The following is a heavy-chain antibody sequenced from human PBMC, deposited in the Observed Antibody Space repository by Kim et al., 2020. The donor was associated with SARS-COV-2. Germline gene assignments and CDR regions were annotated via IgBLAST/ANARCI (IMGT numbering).Heavy chain of an antibody. J-gene: IGHJ4*02. D-gene: IGHD1-26*01. CDR1: GFTFGDYA. Sequence: GGSLRLSCAASGFTFGDYAMHWVRQAPGKGLEWVSGISWNSGSIGYADSVKGRFTISRDNAKNSLYLQMNSLRAEDTALYYCAKIIRGGVGATDYWGQGTLVTVSS. CDR3: AKIIRGGVGATDY. CDR2: ISWNSGSI. V-gene: IGHV3-9*01.